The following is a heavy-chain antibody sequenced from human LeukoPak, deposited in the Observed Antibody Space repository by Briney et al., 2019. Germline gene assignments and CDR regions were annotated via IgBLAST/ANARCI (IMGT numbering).Heavy chain of an antibody. CDR3: SRNGLVDFDY. CDR2: IRRRAYGGAA. J-gene: IGHJ4*02. V-gene: IGHV3-49*04. CDR1: GFAFDDFA. Sequence: SGGSLRLPCTTSGFAFDDFAMSWVRQPAGKGLEWVGFIRRRAYGGAAEYAASVKGRFIISRDDSKGIAYLQMNSLKTEDTAVYYCSRNGLVDFDYWGQGSRVIVSP.